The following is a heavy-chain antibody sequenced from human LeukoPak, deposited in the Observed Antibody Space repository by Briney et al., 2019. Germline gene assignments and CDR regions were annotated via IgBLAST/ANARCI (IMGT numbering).Heavy chain of an antibody. CDR1: GFIFSDYW. V-gene: IGHV3-74*01. CDR3: ARCKAGTSCPPDY. J-gene: IGHJ4*02. CDR2: INTVGSST. D-gene: IGHD2-2*01. Sequence: GGSLRLSCAASGFIFSDYWMHWVRQAPGKGLLWVSRINTVGSSTTYADSVKGRFTISRDNAKNTLSLQMNSLRAEDTAVYYCARCKAGTSCPPDYWGQGTLVTVSS.